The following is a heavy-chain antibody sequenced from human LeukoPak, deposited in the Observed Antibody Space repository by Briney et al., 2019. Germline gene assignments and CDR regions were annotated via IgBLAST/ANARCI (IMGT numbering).Heavy chain of an antibody. D-gene: IGHD6-6*01. CDR3: ARDSEYSSSPSYYFDY. CDR1: GYTLTELS. Sequence: ASVKVSCKVSGYTLTELSMHWVRQAPGKGLEWMGGFDPEDGETIYAQKFQGRVTMTEDTSTDTAYMELSSLRSEDTAVYYCARDSEYSSSPSYYFDYWGQGTLVTVSS. CDR2: FDPEDGET. J-gene: IGHJ4*02. V-gene: IGHV1-24*01.